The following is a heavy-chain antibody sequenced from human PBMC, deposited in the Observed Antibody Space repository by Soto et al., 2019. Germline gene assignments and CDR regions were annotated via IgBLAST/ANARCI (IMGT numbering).Heavy chain of an antibody. CDR1: GFTFSSYG. CDR3: AKSGILWFGEPTTEYYYYYMDV. Sequence: GGSLRLSCAASGFTFSSYGMHWVRQAPGKGLEWVAVISYDGSNKYYADSVKGRFTISRDNSKNTLYLQMNSLRAEDTAVYYCAKSGILWFGEPTTEYYYYYMDVWGKGTTVTVSS. D-gene: IGHD3-10*01. J-gene: IGHJ6*03. CDR2: ISYDGSNK. V-gene: IGHV3-30*18.